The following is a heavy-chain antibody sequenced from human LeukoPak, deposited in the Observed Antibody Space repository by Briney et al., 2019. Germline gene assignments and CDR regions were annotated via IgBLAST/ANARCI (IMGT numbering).Heavy chain of an antibody. D-gene: IGHD2-15*01. CDR1: GFNFNDHG. Sequence: GGSLRLSCVASGFNFNDHGTNWVRQGPGKGLGWVAAINWNGGTTSYGDSVKGRFTISRDNAKNSLFLEMRSLRVEDTALYYCARAIVVDDAFDFWGQGTMVSVSS. CDR2: INWNGGTT. CDR3: ARAIVVDDAFDF. V-gene: IGHV3-20*04. J-gene: IGHJ3*01.